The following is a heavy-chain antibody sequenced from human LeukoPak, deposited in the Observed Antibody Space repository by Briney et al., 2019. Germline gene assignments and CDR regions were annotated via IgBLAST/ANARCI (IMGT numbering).Heavy chain of an antibody. Sequence: GGSLRLSCAASGFTFSSYWMSWVRQAPGKGLEWVANIKQDGSEKYYVDSVKARFTISRDNAKNSLYLQMNSLRAEDTAVYYCAGGSPTETLDYWGQGTLVTVSS. CDR3: AGGSPTETLDY. CDR2: IKQDGSEK. D-gene: IGHD2-15*01. J-gene: IGHJ4*02. CDR1: GFTFSSYW. V-gene: IGHV3-7*01.